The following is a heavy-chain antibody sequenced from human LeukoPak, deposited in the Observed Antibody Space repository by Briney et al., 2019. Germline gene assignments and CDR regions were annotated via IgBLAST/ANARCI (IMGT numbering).Heavy chain of an antibody. CDR2: MNPHNGNT. CDR3: ARRGSPYGHYGMDV. CDR1: GYTFIGYD. Sequence: ASVKVSCTVSGYTFIGYDINWVRQAPGQGLQWLGWMNPHNGNTAYAQKFQGKVTVTRDTSKSTAYMELSGLRSEDTAVYYCARRGSPYGHYGMDVWGQGTTVTVSS. D-gene: IGHD3-16*01. J-gene: IGHJ6*02. V-gene: IGHV1-8*01.